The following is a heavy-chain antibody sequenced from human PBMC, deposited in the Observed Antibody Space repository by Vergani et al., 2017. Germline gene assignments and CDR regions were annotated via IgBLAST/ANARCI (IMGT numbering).Heavy chain of an antibody. J-gene: IGHJ6*03. D-gene: IGHD2-2*01. CDR2: IKRKTDGGTT. CDR1: GFTFSNAW. CDR3: TTDESLGIYCSSTSCYNRGYYYYYMDV. V-gene: IGHV3-15*01. Sequence: EVQLVESGGGLVKPGGSLRLSCAASGFTFSNAWMSWVRQAPGKGLEWVGRIKRKTDGGTTDYAAPVKGRFTISRDDSKNTLYLQMNSLKTEDTAVYYCTTDESLGIYCSSTSCYNRGYYYYYMDVWGKGTTVTVSS.